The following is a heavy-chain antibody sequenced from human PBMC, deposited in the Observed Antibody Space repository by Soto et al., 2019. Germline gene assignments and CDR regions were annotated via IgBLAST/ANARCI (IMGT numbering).Heavy chain of an antibody. CDR2: IIPIFGTA. CDR3: ARGLSVVTPPRYGMDV. D-gene: IGHD2-15*01. V-gene: IGHV1-69*13. Sequence: SVKVSCKASGGTFSSYAISWVRQAPGQGLEWMGGIIPIFGTANYAQKFQGRVTITADESTSTAYMELSSLRSEDTAVYYCARGLSVVTPPRYGMDVWGQGTTVTVSS. CDR1: GGTFSSYA. J-gene: IGHJ6*02.